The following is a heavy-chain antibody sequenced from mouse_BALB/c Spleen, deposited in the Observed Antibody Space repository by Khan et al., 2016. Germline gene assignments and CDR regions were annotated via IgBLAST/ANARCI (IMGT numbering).Heavy chain of an antibody. Sequence: VQLQQSGAELVRSGASVKLSCTASGFNIKDFYMHWVKQRHEKGLEWIGWIDTENGDTEYAPKFQGKATMTADTSSNTAYLQLSSLTSEDTAVYYFNACDYNAMDYWGQGTSVTVSS. V-gene: IGHV14-4*02. CDR1: GFNIKDFY. J-gene: IGHJ4*01. CDR3: NACDYNAMDY. CDR2: IDTENGDT.